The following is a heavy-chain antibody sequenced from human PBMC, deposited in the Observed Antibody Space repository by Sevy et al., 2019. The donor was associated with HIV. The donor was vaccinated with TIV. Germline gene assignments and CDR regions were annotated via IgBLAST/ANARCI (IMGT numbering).Heavy chain of an antibody. J-gene: IGHJ6*02. Sequence: GGSPRLSCAASGFTFSSYSMNWVRQAPGKGLEWVSSISSSSSYIYYADSVKGRFTISRDNAKNSLYLQMNSLRAEDTAVYYCARDGSTSTYCSSTSCYVPAYYYYGMDVWGQGTTVTVSS. V-gene: IGHV3-21*01. CDR1: GFTFSSYS. CDR3: ARDGSTSTYCSSTSCYVPAYYYYGMDV. CDR2: ISSSSSYI. D-gene: IGHD2-2*01.